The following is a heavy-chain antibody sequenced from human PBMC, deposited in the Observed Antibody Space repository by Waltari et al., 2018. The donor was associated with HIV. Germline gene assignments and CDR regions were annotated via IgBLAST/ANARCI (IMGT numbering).Heavy chain of an antibody. D-gene: IGHD2-15*01. J-gene: IGHJ4*02. V-gene: IGHV4-38-2*01. CDR2: IYHRGST. Sequence: QVQLQESGPGLVKPSETLSLTCAVSGYSIRSGCYCGWIRQPPGKGLEEIGSIYHRGSTYYNPSLKSRVTISVDTSKNQFSLKLSSVTAADTAVYYCARQIQCSGGSCHDAYFDYWGQGTLVTVSS. CDR3: ARQIQCSGGSCHDAYFDY. CDR1: GYSIRSGCY.